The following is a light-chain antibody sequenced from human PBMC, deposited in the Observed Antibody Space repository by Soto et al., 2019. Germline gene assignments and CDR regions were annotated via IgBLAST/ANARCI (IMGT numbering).Light chain of an antibody. CDR1: SSNIGAGYD. Sequence: QSVLTQPPSVSGAPGQRVTISCTGSSSNIGAGYDVHWYQQLPGTAPKLLIYGNSNRPSGVPDRFSGSKSGTSASLAITGLQAEDEADYYCQSYDSSLSAFYDFRTGTKVTVL. V-gene: IGLV1-40*01. CDR3: QSYDSSLSAFYD. CDR2: GNS. J-gene: IGLJ1*01.